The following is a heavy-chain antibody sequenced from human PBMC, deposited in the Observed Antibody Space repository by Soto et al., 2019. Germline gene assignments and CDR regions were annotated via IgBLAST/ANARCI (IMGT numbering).Heavy chain of an antibody. CDR1: GGPISGYY. CDR3: ARDLGSTSRFDR. D-gene: IGHD2-2*01. V-gene: IGHV4-59*01. CDR2: MSSSGST. J-gene: IGHJ5*02. Sequence: QVQLQESGPGLVKPSETLSLTCTVSGGPISGYYWSWIRQPPGKGLEYIAYMSSSGSTNYNPSLKSRVTMSLDTSKNQFSLKVSSVTAADTAVYYCARDLGSTSRFDRWGQGTLVTVSS.